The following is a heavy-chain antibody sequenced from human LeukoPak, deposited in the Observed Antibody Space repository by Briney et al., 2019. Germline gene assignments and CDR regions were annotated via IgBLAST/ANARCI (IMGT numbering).Heavy chain of an antibody. D-gene: IGHD3-10*01. CDR2: IYYSGST. CDR1: GGSISSSNW. CDR3: ARLSARLNYGSGSYYRRFDP. Sequence: SETVSLTCAVSGGSISSSNWWSWVRQPPGKGLEWIGYIYYSGSTNYNPSLKSRVTISVDTSKSQFSLRLSSMTAADTAVYYCARLSARLNYGSGSYYRRFDPWGQGTLVTVSS. V-gene: IGHV4-4*02. J-gene: IGHJ5*02.